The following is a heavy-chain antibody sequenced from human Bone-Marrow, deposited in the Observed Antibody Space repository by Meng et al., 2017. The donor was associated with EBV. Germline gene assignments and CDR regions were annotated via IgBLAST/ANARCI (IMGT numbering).Heavy chain of an antibody. CDR2: IHYNGST. J-gene: IGHJ4*02. V-gene: IGHV4-39*07. CDR1: GVSLTSDSYL. CDR3: ARGRSLFDY. Sequence: VRQQYAALGLVTPSETPSLTCNFSGVSLTSDSYLCDWIRQPPGKGLEWIGRIHYNGSTQYNPFFKSRVTISEDTSKNQFSLRLNSVTAADTAVYFCARGRSLFDYWGQGILVTVSS.